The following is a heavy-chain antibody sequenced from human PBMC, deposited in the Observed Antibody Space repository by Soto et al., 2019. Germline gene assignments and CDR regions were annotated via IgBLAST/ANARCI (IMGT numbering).Heavy chain of an antibody. CDR3: ARRDRKGAPLDY. CDR2: IYYSRST. CDR1: GGSISSGDYY. J-gene: IGHJ4*02. Sequence: SETLSLTCTVSGGSISSGDYYWSWIRQPPGKGLEWIGYIYYSRSTYYNPSLKSRVTISVDTSKNHFSLKLSSVTAADTAVYHCARRDRKGAPLDYVGQGTLETASS. V-gene: IGHV4-30-4*01.